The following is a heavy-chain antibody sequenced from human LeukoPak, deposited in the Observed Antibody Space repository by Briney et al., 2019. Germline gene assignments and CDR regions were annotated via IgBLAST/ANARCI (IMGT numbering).Heavy chain of an antibody. D-gene: IGHD6-19*01. V-gene: IGHV1-18*01. CDR2: ISGYQGRT. Sequence: ASVKVSCKTSGYTFSNYDVGWVRQAPGQGLEWMGWISGYQGRTNYAQNLQGRVTVTMDTSTSTVHMELRSLRSDDTAVYYCARWSGGSDWLYHYGMDVWGQGTTVTVSS. CDR3: ARWSGGSDWLYHYGMDV. J-gene: IGHJ6*02. CDR1: GYTFSNYD.